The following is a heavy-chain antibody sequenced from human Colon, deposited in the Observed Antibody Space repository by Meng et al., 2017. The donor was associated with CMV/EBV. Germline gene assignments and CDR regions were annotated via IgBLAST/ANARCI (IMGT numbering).Heavy chain of an antibody. CDR3: ARIAARRPNYYYYYGLDV. V-gene: IGHV3-9*01. J-gene: IGHJ6*02. CDR1: GFTLDDYV. D-gene: IGHD6-6*01. Sequence: SLKISCVASGFTLDDYVIQWVRQSPGKGLEWVSSITWNSAWIDYADSVKGRFTVSRDNARKSVFLEMNSLRVEDTALYYCARIAARRPNYYYYYGLDVWGQGTTVTVSS. CDR2: ITWNSAWI.